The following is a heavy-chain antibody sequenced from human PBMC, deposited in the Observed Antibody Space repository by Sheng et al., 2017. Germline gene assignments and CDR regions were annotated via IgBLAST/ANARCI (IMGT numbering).Heavy chain of an antibody. CDR2: IYHSGST. V-gene: IGHV4-38-2*01. Sequence: QVQLQESGPGLVKPSETLSLTCAVSGYSISSGYYWGWIRQPPGKGLEWIGSIYHSGSTYYNPSLKSRVTISVDTSKNQFSLKLSSVTAADTAVYYCARLPPPLYYYDSSGYYVNAFDIWGQGTMVTV. CDR3: ARLPPPLYYYDSSGYYVNAFDI. CDR1: GYSISSGYY. J-gene: IGHJ3*02. D-gene: IGHD3-22*01.